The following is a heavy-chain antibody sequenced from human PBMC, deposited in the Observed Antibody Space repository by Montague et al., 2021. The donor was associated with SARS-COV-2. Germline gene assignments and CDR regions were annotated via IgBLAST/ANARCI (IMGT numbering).Heavy chain of an antibody. CDR2: KYYSGST. J-gene: IGHJ4*02. CDR3: ATLPSSITIFGVVQGYYFDD. D-gene: IGHD3-3*01. CDR1: GASISSRSYY. Sequence: SETLSLTCTVSGASISSRSYYWGWIRQPPGKGLDWIGFKYYSGSTYYNLTIKSRVTIYADTSKYPFSLKLSSVTAADTALYYCATLPSSITIFGVVQGYYFDDWGQGTLVTVSS. V-gene: IGHV4-39*01.